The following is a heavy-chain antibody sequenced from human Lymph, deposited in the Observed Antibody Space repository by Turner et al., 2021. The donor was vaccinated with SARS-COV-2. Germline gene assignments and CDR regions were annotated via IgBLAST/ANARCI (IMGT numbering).Heavy chain of an antibody. V-gene: IGHV3-23*01. Sequence: ELQLLESGGGLLQPGGSRTLSGALSGFTFSSYAMSWFRQAPVKGLEWVSTISGSGGSTYYADSVKGRFTISRDNSKNTLYLQMNSRRAEDTAAYYCAKDPNWYVLSAVDYWGQGTLVTVSS. CDR2: ISGSGGST. D-gene: IGHD1-1*01. CDR1: GFTFSSYA. CDR3: AKDPNWYVLSAVDY. J-gene: IGHJ4*02.